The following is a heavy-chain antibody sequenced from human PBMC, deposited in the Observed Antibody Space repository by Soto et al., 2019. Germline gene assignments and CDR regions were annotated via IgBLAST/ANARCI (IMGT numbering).Heavy chain of an antibody. V-gene: IGHV3-23*01. D-gene: IGHD1-26*01. Sequence: GSLRLSCAASGFTFSSYAMTWVRQAPGKRLEWVSGISGSGGTTSYTDSVKGRFTISRDNSKKTLFLEMKSLGVEDTAVYFCARDVWETTSRYYGLDLWGLGTTVTVSS. J-gene: IGHJ6*02. CDR3: ARDVWETTSRYYGLDL. CDR1: GFTFSSYA. CDR2: ISGSGGTT.